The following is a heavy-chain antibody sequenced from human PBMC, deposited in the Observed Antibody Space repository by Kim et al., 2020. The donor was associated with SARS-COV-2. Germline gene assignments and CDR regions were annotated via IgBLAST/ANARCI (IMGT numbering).Heavy chain of an antibody. J-gene: IGHJ3*01. CDR2: IRSDESKR. V-gene: IGHV3-33*01. Sequence: GGSLRLSCTASGFTFSPFAMHWVRQAPGKGLEWVAVIRSDESKRCYAESVKDRFTISRDNSKNTLYLQMNSLRAEDTAIYYCARNFGSATMIGDVWGLGTMVTVSS. CDR1: GFTFSPFA. D-gene: IGHD3-10*01. CDR3: ARNFGSATMIGDV.